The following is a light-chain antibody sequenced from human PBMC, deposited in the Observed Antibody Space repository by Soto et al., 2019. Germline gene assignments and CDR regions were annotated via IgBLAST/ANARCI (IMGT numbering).Light chain of an antibody. CDR3: QQYNSSPT. V-gene: IGKV1-5*03. J-gene: IGKJ1*01. CDR2: KAS. Sequence: DIHMTQSPSTLSASVGDRVTITCRASQSISSWLAWYQQKPGKAPKLLIYKASSLESGVPSRFSGSGSGTDFTLTISSLQPDDFATYYCQQYNSSPTFGQGTKVXIK. CDR1: QSISSW.